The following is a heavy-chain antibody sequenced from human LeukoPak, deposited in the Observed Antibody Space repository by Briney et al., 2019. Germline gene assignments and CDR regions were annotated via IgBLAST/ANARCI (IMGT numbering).Heavy chain of an antibody. Sequence: PGGSLRLSCAASGFTFSSYAMSWVRQAPGKGLEWVSGISGSGGSTYYADSVKGRFTISRDNSKNTLFLQMNSLRAEDTAVYYCAKRACSSTTCQGYYFDYWGQGALVTVSS. CDR2: ISGSGGST. V-gene: IGHV3-23*01. J-gene: IGHJ4*02. CDR3: AKRACSSTTCQGYYFDY. D-gene: IGHD2-2*01. CDR1: GFTFSSYA.